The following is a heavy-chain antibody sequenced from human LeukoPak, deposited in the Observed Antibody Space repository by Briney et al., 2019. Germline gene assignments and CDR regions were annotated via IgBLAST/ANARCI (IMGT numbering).Heavy chain of an antibody. D-gene: IGHD4/OR15-4a*01. J-gene: IGHJ5*02. V-gene: IGHV4-39*01. CDR1: GDSITSGGFY. CDR3: ARRDYAAWFDP. CDR2: VYYSGST. Sequence: SGTLSPTCNVSGDSITSGGFYWAWIRQSPGKGLEWIGNVYYSGSTQYNPSLRGRVSISMDMTKNQFSLNLNSVSVTDTAIYYCARRDYAAWFDPWGQGTLVTVSS.